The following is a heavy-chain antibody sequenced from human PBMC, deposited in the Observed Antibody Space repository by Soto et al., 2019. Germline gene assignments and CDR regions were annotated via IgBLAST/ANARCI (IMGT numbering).Heavy chain of an antibody. D-gene: IGHD6-6*01. CDR2: IYASGST. J-gene: IGHJ4*02. CDR1: GGSISSSY. V-gene: IGHV4-4*07. Sequence: QVQLQESGPGLVKPSETLSLTCTVSGGSISSSYWSWIRQPAGKGLEWIGRIYASGSTNYNPSLKSRAAVSEDTSKNQFSLKLTSVTAADTAVYYCATALGNVARPFAFWGQGTLVTFTS. CDR3: ATALGNVARPFAF.